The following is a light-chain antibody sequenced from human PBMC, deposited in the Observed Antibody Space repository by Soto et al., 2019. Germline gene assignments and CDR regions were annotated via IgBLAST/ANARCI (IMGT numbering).Light chain of an antibody. J-gene: IGKJ4*01. V-gene: IGKV3D-15*01. CDR2: GAS. CDR3: QQYDDWLRLT. CDR1: QSVNIY. Sequence: EIVMTQSPATLSVSPGERVTLSCRASQSVNIYLAWYQQKPGQAPRLLIFGASSRATGIPARFSGSGSGTEFNLTISSLQSEDFAVYFCQQYDDWLRLTFGGGTMVEIK.